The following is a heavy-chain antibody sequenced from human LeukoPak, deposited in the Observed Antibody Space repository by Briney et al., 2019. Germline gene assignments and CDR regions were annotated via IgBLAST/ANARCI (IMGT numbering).Heavy chain of an antibody. J-gene: IGHJ4*02. D-gene: IGHD6-19*01. CDR3: ARGNSGGDY. V-gene: IGHV3-48*01. CDR2: ISSSSTTI. CDR1: GFTFSIHS. Sequence: GGSLRLSCAASGFTFSIHSMIWVRQAPGRGLEWVSYISSSSTTIYYADSVKGRFTISRDNAKNSLYLQMNSLRAEDTAVYYCARGNSGGDYWGQGTLVSVSS.